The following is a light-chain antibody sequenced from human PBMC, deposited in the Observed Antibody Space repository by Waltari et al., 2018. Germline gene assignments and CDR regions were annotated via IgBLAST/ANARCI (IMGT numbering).Light chain of an antibody. J-gene: IGLJ1*01. Sequence: QSFLTQPPSAPGTPGQRSTISCSGSSSNIGSSYVKWYQQLPGTAPKLLIYNNNQRPSGVPDRFSGSKYGTSASLAISGLQSEDEADYYCAGWDGTLNGYVFGAATKVTVL. CDR1: SSNIGSSY. V-gene: IGLV1-44*01. CDR3: AGWDGTLNGYV. CDR2: NNN.